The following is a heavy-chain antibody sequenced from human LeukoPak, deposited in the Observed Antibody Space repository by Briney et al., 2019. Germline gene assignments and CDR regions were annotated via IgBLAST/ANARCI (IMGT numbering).Heavy chain of an antibody. CDR2: IYSGGST. Sequence: PGGSLRLSCAASGFTVSSNYMSWVCQAPGKGLEWVSVIYSGGSTYYADSVKGRFTISRDNSKNTLYLQMNSLRAEDTAVYYCARSYSNYVYYYYYMDAWGKGTTVTVSS. D-gene: IGHD4-11*01. CDR3: ARSYSNYVYYYYYMDA. CDR1: GFTVSSNY. V-gene: IGHV3-53*01. J-gene: IGHJ6*03.